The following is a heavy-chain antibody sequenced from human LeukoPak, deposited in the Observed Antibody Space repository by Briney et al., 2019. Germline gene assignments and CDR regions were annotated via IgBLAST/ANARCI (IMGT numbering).Heavy chain of an antibody. CDR3: ARGGIFGVVKKIKNYFDY. Sequence: PSETLSLTCAVYGGSFSGYYWSWIRQPPGKGLEWIGEINHSGSTNYNPSLRSRVTISVDTSKNQFSLKLSSVTAADTAVYYCARGGIFGVVKKIKNYFDYWGQGTLVTVSS. D-gene: IGHD3-3*01. V-gene: IGHV4-34*01. CDR2: INHSGST. CDR1: GGSFSGYY. J-gene: IGHJ4*02.